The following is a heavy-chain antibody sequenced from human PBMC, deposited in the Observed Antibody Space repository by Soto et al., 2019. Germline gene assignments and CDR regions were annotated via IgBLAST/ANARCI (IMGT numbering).Heavy chain of an antibody. J-gene: IGHJ4*02. CDR1: RFTFRSYA. CDR3: AKDKDIVVVVAAARGGGFDY. D-gene: IGHD2-15*01. CDR2: ISGTGAST. Sequence: EVQLLESGGGLVQPGGSLRLSCAASRFTFRSYAMSWVRQAPGKGLEWVSSISGTGASTYYADPVKGRFTISRDNSKNTLYLHMNSLRPEDAAIYSCAKDKDIVVVVAAARGGGFDYWCQVTLVTVSS. V-gene: IGHV3-23*01.